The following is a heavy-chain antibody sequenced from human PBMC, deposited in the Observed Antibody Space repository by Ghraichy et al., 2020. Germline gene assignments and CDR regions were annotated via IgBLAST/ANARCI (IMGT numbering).Heavy chain of an antibody. CDR1: GFSLSSYW. J-gene: IGHJ3*01. V-gene: IGHV3-7*03. CDR2: IKRDGSDI. CDR3: VGDWTYTNSGLFYDVYDF. D-gene: IGHD3-3*01. Sequence: GGSLRLSCAASGFSLSSYWMAWVRQAPGKGLEWVANIKRDGSDIHYLDSVKDRFTISRDNAKNSLYLQMSSLRGEDTAVYYCVGDWTYTNSGLFYDVYDFWGQGTMVTVSS.